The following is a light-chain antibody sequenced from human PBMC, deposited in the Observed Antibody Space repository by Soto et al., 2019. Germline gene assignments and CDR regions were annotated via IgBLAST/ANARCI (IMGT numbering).Light chain of an antibody. Sequence: EIVMTQSPATLSVSPGERATLSCRASQSISSSLAWYQQKPGQAPRLLIYGASTRATGLPARFRGSGSGTEFTLTISSLQSADSAVYYCQQYNNGPPYTFGRGTKVEIK. V-gene: IGKV3-15*01. J-gene: IGKJ2*01. CDR2: GAS. CDR3: QQYNNGPPYT. CDR1: QSISSS.